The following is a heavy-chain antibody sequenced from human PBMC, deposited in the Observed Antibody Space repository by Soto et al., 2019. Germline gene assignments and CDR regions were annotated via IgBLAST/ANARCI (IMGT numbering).Heavy chain of an antibody. D-gene: IGHD1-26*01. V-gene: IGHV3-23*01. J-gene: IGHJ4*02. CDR1: GFTFSSFA. CDR3: ARDRETPTVGGWFDY. CDR2: ISSSGGTT. Sequence: GGSLRLSCAVSGFTFSSFAMSWVRQAPGKGLEWVSVISSSGGTTYYADSVKGRFTISRDNSKNTLYLQMNSLRAEDTAVYYCARDRETPTVGGWFDYWGQGTLVTVSS.